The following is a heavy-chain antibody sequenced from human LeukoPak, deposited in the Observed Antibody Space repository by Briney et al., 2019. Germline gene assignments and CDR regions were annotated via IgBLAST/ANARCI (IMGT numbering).Heavy chain of an antibody. D-gene: IGHD3-3*01. Sequence: GGSLRLSCEASGFDIRNYYMSWVRQAPGKGLEWVAVISYDGSNKYYADSVKGRFTISRDNSKNTLYLQMNSLRAEDTAVYYCAKTYYDFWSGYYDYWGQGTLVTVSS. J-gene: IGHJ4*02. CDR3: AKTYYDFWSGYYDY. CDR2: ISYDGSNK. V-gene: IGHV3-30*18. CDR1: GFDIRNYY.